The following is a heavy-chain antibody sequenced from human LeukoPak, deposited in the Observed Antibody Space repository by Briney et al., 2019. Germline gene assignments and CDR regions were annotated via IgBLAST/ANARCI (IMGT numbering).Heavy chain of an antibody. V-gene: IGHV1-8*02. D-gene: IGHD5-12*01. CDR3: ARGGEVAPY. Sequence: ASVKVSCKASGYTFTGYYMHWVRQAPGQGLEWMGWMNPNNGKTGYAQKFQGRVTMTRNTSISTAYMELSSLRSEDTAVYYCARGGEVAPYWGQGTLVTVS. CDR1: GYTFTGYY. J-gene: IGHJ4*02. CDR2: MNPNNGKT.